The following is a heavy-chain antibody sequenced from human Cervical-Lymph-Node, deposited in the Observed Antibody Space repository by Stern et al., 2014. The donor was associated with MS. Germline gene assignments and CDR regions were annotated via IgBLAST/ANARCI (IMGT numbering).Heavy chain of an antibody. V-gene: IGHV4-30-2*01. Sequence: QVQLQESGSGLVKPSQTLSLTCAVSGGSISSGGYSWSWIRQPPGKGLEWIGYIYHSGSTYYNPSLKSRVTISEDRSKNQFSLKLSSVTAADTAVYYCARSSTVTPNAFDIWGQGTMVTVSS. D-gene: IGHD4-17*01. J-gene: IGHJ3*02. CDR1: GGSISSGGYS. CDR3: ARSSTVTPNAFDI. CDR2: IYHSGST.